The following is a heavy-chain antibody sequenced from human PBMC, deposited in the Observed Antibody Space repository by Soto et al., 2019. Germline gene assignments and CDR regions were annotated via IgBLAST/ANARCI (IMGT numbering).Heavy chain of an antibody. CDR1: GYTFTSYG. D-gene: IGHD3-10*02. CDR3: ARTREPIFGELFWDWFDP. J-gene: IGHJ5*02. V-gene: IGHV1-18*01. CDR2: ISAYNGNT. Sequence: QVQLVQSGAEVKKPGASVKVSCKASGYTFTSYGISWVRQAPGQGLEWMGWISAYNGNTNYAQKLQGRVTMTTDTSTSTAYMELRSLRSDDTAVYYCARTREPIFGELFWDWFDPWGQGTLVTVSS.